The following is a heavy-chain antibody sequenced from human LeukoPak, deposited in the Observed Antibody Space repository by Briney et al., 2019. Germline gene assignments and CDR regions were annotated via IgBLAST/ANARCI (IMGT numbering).Heavy chain of an antibody. J-gene: IGHJ4*02. CDR1: GFTFSSYG. D-gene: IGHD3-10*01. Sequence: PGRSLRLSCAASGFTFSSYGMHWVHQAPGKGLEWVAVISYDGSNKYYADSVKGRFTISRDNSKNTLYLQMNSLRAEDTAVYYCAKGYYYGSGSYRFPFDYWGQGTLVTVSS. V-gene: IGHV3-30*18. CDR3: AKGYYYGSGSYRFPFDY. CDR2: ISYDGSNK.